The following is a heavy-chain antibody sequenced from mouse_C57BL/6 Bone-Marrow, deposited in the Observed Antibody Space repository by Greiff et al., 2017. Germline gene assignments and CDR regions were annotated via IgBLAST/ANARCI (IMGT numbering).Heavy chain of an antibody. V-gene: IGHV5-17*01. Sequence: VQLKESGGGLVKPGGSLKLSCAASGFTFSDYGMHWVRQAPEKGLEWVAYISSGSSTIYYADTVKGRFTISRDNAKNTLFLQMTSLRSEDTAMYYCARDGSRTGLAYWGQGTLVTVSA. J-gene: IGHJ3*01. D-gene: IGHD1-1*01. CDR3: ARDGSRTGLAY. CDR1: GFTFSDYG. CDR2: ISSGSSTI.